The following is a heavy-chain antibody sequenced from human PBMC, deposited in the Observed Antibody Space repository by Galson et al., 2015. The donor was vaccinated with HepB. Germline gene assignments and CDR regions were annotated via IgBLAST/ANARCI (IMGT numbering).Heavy chain of an antibody. D-gene: IGHD1-1*01. CDR3: ARVALERRGIDY. Sequence: SLRLSCAASGFTFSSYSMNWVRQAPGKGLEWVSSISSSSSYIYYADSVKGRFTISRDNAKNSLYLQMNSLRAEDTAVYYCARVALERRGIDYWGQGTLVTVSS. CDR2: ISSSSSYI. CDR1: GFTFSSYS. J-gene: IGHJ4*02. V-gene: IGHV3-21*01.